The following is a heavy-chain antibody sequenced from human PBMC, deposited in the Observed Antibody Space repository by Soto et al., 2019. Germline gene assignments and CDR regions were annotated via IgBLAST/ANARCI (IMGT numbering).Heavy chain of an antibody. J-gene: IGHJ6*02. V-gene: IGHV1-69*06. Sequence: SVKVSCKASGGTFSSYAISWVRQAPGQGIEWMGGIITIFGTANYAQKFQGRVTITADKSTSPASMELSSLRSEDTAVYYWARSTGITGTTGAYYYYGMDVWSQGTTVTVSS. CDR1: GGTFSSYA. D-gene: IGHD1-7*01. CDR3: ARSTGITGTTGAYYYYGMDV. CDR2: IITIFGTA.